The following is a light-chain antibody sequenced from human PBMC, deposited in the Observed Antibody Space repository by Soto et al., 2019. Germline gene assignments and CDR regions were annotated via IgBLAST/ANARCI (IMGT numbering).Light chain of an antibody. CDR3: VSFTTTXTHV. CDR2: EVN. V-gene: IGLV2-14*01. CDR1: SSDICAYYY. Sequence: QSFLAQPASLSGSPVQSITISCTGTSSDICAYYYVSWFQQHPGKSPKLMISEVNNRPSGVSNRFSGSKSGNTAYLTISGLQVEDEAEYFCVSFTTTXTHVVGTGTKVXV. J-gene: IGLJ1*01.